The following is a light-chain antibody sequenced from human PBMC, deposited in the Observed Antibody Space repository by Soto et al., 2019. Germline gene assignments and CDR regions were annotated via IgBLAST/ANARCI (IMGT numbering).Light chain of an antibody. CDR1: QGVSTN. CDR3: QQYDDWPET. CDR2: AAS. Sequence: EIVMTQSPATLSVSPGERATLSCRASQGVSTNLAWYQQKRGQAPRLIIYAASTRATGIPARFSGSGSGTEFTLTISSLQSGDFAVYYCQQYDDWPETFGQGTKVEIK. J-gene: IGKJ1*01. V-gene: IGKV3-15*01.